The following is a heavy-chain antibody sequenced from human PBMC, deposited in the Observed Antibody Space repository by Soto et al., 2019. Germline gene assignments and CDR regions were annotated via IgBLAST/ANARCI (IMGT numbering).Heavy chain of an antibody. CDR2: ISSSRTTM. CDR1: GFTFSSYS. Sequence: GGSLRLSCAASGFTFSSYSMNWVRQAPGKGLEWVSYISSSRTTMYYAEYVKGRFTISRDNAKNSLYLQMSSLRDEDTAVYYCARDVSYAFDIWGQGTMVTVSS. V-gene: IGHV3-48*02. CDR3: ARDVSYAFDI. J-gene: IGHJ3*02.